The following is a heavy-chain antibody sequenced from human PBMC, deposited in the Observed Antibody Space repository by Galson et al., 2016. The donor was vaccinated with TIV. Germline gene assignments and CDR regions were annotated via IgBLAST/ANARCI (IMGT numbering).Heavy chain of an antibody. V-gene: IGHV3-23*01. Sequence: SLRLSCAASGFTFNTYAMTWVRQAPGKGLEWISDISGISPSGGSTHYADSVKGRFTISRDNSKNTLFLEMNALTVEGTGVYYCAKDRSYSSGSSFYYYAMDGWGQGPAVTVSS. J-gene: IGHJ6*02. CDR1: GFTFNTYA. CDR2: ISGISPSGGST. D-gene: IGHD6-19*01. CDR3: AKDRSYSSGSSFYYYAMDG.